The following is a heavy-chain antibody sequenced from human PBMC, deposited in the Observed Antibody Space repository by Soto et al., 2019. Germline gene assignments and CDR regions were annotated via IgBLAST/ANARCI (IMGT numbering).Heavy chain of an antibody. D-gene: IGHD3-3*01. J-gene: IGHJ4*02. V-gene: IGHV4-30-4*01. Sequence: SETLSLTCTVSGGSISSSDYYWSWIRQPPGKGLEWIGYIYYSGSTYYNPSLKSRVTISVDTSKNQFSLKLSSVTAADTAVYYCARANYDFWSGYSYYFDYWGQGTLVTVSS. CDR2: IYYSGST. CDR3: ARANYDFWSGYSYYFDY. CDR1: GGSISSSDYY.